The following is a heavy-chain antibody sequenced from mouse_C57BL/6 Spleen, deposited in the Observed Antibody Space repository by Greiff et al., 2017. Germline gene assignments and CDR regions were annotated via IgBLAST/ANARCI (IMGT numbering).Heavy chain of an antibody. V-gene: IGHV5-4*01. CDR1: GFTFSSSA. Sequence: EVKLVESGGGLVKPGGSLKLSCAASGFTFSSSAMSWVRQTPEKRLEWVATISDGGSYTYYPDNVKGRFTISRDNAKNNLYLQMSHLKSEDTAMYYCAREREKDGYIRPVFAYWGQGTLVTVSA. CDR3: AREREKDGYIRPVFAY. D-gene: IGHD2-3*01. CDR2: ISDGGSYT. J-gene: IGHJ3*01.